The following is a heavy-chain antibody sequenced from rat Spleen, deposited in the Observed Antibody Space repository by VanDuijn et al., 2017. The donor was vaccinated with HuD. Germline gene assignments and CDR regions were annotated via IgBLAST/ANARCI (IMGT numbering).Heavy chain of an antibody. J-gene: IGHJ3*01. V-gene: IGHV5-7*01. CDR1: GFTFSDYN. CDR2: ISFDGSSS. D-gene: IGHD1-4*01. CDR3: ARHELPGYNWFAY. Sequence: EVQLVESGGGLVQPGRSLRLSCAASGFTFSDYNMAWVRQAPKKGLEWVATISFDGSSSYYRESVKGRFTISRDNAKSTLYLQMDSLRSEDTATYYCARHELPGYNWFAYWGQGTLVTVSS.